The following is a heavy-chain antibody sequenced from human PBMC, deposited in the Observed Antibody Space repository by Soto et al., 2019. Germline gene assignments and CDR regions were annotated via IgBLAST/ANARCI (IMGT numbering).Heavy chain of an antibody. CDR2: TRGSGGAT. CDR3: AIQNNGSYPPLDH. D-gene: IGHD2-8*01. CDR1: GFPFNTYA. J-gene: IGHJ5*02. Sequence: PGGSLRLSCAASGFPFNTYAVTWVRQAPGKGLEWVSITRGSGGATDYADSVKGRFAISRDNSKNTLYLQMNSLRAEDTAVYFCAIQNNGSYPPLDHWGQGTLVTVSS. V-gene: IGHV3-23*01.